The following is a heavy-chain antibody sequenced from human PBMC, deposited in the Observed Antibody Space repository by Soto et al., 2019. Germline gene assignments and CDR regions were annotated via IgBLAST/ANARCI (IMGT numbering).Heavy chain of an antibody. CDR3: ARRALDSSGYYYYYYGMDV. CDR2: IIPIFGTA. V-gene: IGHV1-69*13. CDR1: GGTFSSYA. J-gene: IGHJ6*02. Sequence: GASVKVSCKASGGTFSSYAISWVRQAPGQGLEWMGGIIPIFGTANYAQKFQGRVTITADESTSTAYMELSSLRSEDTAVYYCARRALDSSGYYYYYYGMDVWGQGTTVTVSS. D-gene: IGHD3-22*01.